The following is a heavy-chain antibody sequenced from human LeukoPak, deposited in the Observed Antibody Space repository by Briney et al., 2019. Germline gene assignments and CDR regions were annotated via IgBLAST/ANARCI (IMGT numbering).Heavy chain of an antibody. CDR2: IYYSGST. CDR1: GGSISSYY. CDR3: ARGGYGFWSGYYPFDY. J-gene: IGHJ4*02. D-gene: IGHD3-3*01. V-gene: IGHV4-59*01. Sequence: PSETLSLTCTVSGGSISSYYWSWIRQPPGKGLEWIGYIYYSGSTNYNPSLKSRVTISVDTSKNQFSLKLSSVTAADTAVYYCARGGYGFWSGYYPFDYWGQGTLVTVSS.